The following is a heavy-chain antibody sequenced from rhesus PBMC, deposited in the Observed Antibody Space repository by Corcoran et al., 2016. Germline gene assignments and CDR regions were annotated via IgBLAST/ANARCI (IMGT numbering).Heavy chain of an antibody. CDR3: ASLYYNIWTGYYKNSLDV. CDR2: IGGSGGST. V-gene: IGHV4-169*02. J-gene: IGHJ5-2*02. CDR1: GGSLSSSS. Sequence: QLQLQESGPGLVKPSETLSLTCAGSGGSLSSSSWRWIRQAPGRGLAWVGFIGGSGGSTNYNPSLKIRVTLSVDTSKTQLSLKLSSVTAADTAVYYCASLYYNIWTGYYKNSLDVWGRGVLVTVSS. D-gene: IGHD3-3*01.